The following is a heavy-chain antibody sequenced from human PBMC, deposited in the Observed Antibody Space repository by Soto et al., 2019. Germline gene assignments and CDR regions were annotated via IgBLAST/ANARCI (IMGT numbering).Heavy chain of an antibody. D-gene: IGHD2-2*01. J-gene: IGHJ4*02. Sequence: QVQLQQWGAGLLKPSETLSLTCAVYGGSFSGYYWSWIRQPPGKGLEWIGEINHSGSTNYNPSLKSAVTISVETYKTPFSGRLISVTAADTAVYYCARCFSACSSNSEPSCFDYWSQGTLVTVSS. CDR1: GGSFSGYY. V-gene: IGHV4-34*01. CDR3: ARCFSACSSNSEPSCFDY. CDR2: INHSGST.